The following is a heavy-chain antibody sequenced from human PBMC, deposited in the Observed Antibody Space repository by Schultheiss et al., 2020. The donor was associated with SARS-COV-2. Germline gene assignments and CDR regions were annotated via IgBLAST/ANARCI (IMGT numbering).Heavy chain of an antibody. Sequence: SETLSLTCTVSGGSISSSSYYWGWIRQPPGKGLEWIGSIYYSGSTYYNPSLKSRVTISVDTSKNQFSLKLSSVTAADTAVYYCARLPDTAMGGVDYWGQGTLVTVSS. CDR1: GGSISSSSYY. J-gene: IGHJ4*02. CDR3: ARLPDTAMGGVDY. CDR2: IYYSGST. D-gene: IGHD5-18*01. V-gene: IGHV4-39*01.